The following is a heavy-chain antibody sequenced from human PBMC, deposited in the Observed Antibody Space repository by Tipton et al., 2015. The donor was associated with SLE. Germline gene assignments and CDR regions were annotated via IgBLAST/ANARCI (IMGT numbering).Heavy chain of an antibody. Sequence: QSGAEVKKPGASVKVSCKSSGYTFTSYAISWVRQAPGQGLEWMGWISAYNGNTNYAQKLQGSVTMTTDTSTSTAYMELRSLRSDDTAVYYCARGPYAAAAGYYYYYGMDVWGQGTTVTVPS. CDR2: ISAYNGNT. CDR1: GYTFTSYA. CDR3: ARGPYAAAAGYYYYYGMDV. V-gene: IGHV1-18*01. D-gene: IGHD6-13*01. J-gene: IGHJ6*02.